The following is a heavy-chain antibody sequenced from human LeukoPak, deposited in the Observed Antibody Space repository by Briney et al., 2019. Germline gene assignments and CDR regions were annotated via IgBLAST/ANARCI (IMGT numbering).Heavy chain of an antibody. CDR1: GFTFSSYS. V-gene: IGHV3-48*04. D-gene: IGHD2-2*01. J-gene: IGHJ6*02. CDR2: ISSSSSTI. CDR3: ARVGQYCSSTSCYHEVMDV. Sequence: PGGSLRLSCAASGFTFSSYSMNWVRQAPGKGLEWVSYISSSSSTIYYADSVKGRFTISRDNAKNSLYLQMNSLRAEDTAVYYCARVGQYCSSTSCYHEVMDVWGQGTTVTVSS.